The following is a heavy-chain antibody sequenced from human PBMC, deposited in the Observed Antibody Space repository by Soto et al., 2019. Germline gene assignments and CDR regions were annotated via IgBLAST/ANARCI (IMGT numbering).Heavy chain of an antibody. J-gene: IGHJ3*02. CDR2: ISGSGGST. CDR3: AKIAAAGDAFDI. Sequence: EVQLLESGGGLVQPGGSLRLSCAASGFTFSSYAMSWVRQAPGKGLEWVSAISGSGGSTYYADSVKGRFTISRDNSKNPLYLQMNSLRAEDTAVYYWAKIAAAGDAFDIWGQGTMVTVSS. V-gene: IGHV3-23*01. CDR1: GFTFSSYA. D-gene: IGHD6-13*01.